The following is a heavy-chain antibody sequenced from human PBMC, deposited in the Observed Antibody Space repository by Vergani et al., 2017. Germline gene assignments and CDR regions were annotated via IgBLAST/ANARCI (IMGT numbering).Heavy chain of an antibody. CDR3: ARVEYYYDSSGYHFDY. Sequence: QVQLQESGPGLVKPSQTLSLTCTVSGGSISSGDYYWSWIRQPPGKGLEWIGYIYYSGSTYYNPSLKSRVTISVDTSKNQFSLKLSSVTAADTAVYYCARVEYYYDSSGYHFDYWGQGTLVTVSS. CDR2: IYYSGST. D-gene: IGHD3-22*01. J-gene: IGHJ4*02. V-gene: IGHV4-30-4*01. CDR1: GGSISSGDYY.